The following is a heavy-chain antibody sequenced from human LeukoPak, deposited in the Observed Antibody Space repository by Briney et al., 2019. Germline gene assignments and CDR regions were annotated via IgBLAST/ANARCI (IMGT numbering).Heavy chain of an antibody. CDR2: IYYSGST. Sequence: PSETLSLTCTVSGGSISSYYWSWIRQPPGKGLEWIGYIYYSGSTNYNPSLKSRVTISVDTSKNQFSLKLSSVTAADTAVYYCARGEGSYYYGSAGWFDPWGQGTLVTVSS. CDR1: GGSISSYY. J-gene: IGHJ5*02. D-gene: IGHD3-10*01. CDR3: ARGEGSYYYGSAGWFDP. V-gene: IGHV4-59*01.